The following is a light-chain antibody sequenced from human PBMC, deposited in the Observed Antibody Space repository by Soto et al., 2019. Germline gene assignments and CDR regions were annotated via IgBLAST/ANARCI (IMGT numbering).Light chain of an antibody. CDR2: WAS. Sequence: DIVMTQSPDSLAVSLGERATINCKSSQNVLYYLAWYQQKAGQPPKLLIHWASTRESGVPDRFSGSGSGTDFTLTISSLQAEDVAIYYCQQYYSSPPMYTFGQGTKLEIK. J-gene: IGKJ2*01. CDR3: QQYYSSPPMYT. V-gene: IGKV4-1*01. CDR1: QNVLYY.